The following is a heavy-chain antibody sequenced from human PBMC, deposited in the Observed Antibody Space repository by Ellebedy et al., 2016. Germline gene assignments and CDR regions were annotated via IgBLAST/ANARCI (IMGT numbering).Heavy chain of an antibody. J-gene: IGHJ4*02. D-gene: IGHD2-2*01. CDR3: ARSGVRYCSSTSCYYWDY. V-gene: IGHV1-18*01. CDR2: ISAYNGNT. Sequence: ASVKVSCXASGYTFTSYGISWVRQAPGQGLEWMGWISAYNGNTNYAQKLQGRVTMTTDTSTSTAYMELRSLRSDDTAVYYCARSGVRYCSSTSCYYWDYWGQGTLVTVSS. CDR1: GYTFTSYG.